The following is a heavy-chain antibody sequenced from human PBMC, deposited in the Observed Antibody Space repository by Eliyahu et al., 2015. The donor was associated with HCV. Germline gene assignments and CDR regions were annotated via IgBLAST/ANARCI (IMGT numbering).Heavy chain of an antibody. V-gene: IGHV2-5*02. D-gene: IGHD2-15*01. CDR3: AHSPDXTPYDRXXVD. J-gene: IGHJ4*02. Sequence: QITLKESGPTLVKPTQTLTLTCTFSGFSLSTGGVGVGWIRQPPGKALEWLAVIYWVGEERYSPSLKSRLSIAKDTXKNEVVLTMTNMDPVDTATYYCAHSPDXTPYDRXXVDWGQGTLVTVSX. CDR1: GFSLSTGGVG. CDR2: IYWVGEE.